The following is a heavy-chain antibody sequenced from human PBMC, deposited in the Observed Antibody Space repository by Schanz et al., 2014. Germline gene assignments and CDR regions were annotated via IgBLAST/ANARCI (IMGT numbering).Heavy chain of an antibody. D-gene: IGHD3-9*01. CDR3: TKAADWPVTLFGP. V-gene: IGHV3-23*04. CDR1: GLIFSNYV. Sequence: EVQLVESGGGLVQPGGSLKLSCAASGLIFSNYVMSWVRQAPGKGLEWVSALSEGGGGTHYADSVRGRFTISSDSSKNPQEQKISSLRADDTVVYYCTKAADWPVTLFGPWGQGTLVTVSS. CDR2: LSEGGGGT. J-gene: IGHJ5*02.